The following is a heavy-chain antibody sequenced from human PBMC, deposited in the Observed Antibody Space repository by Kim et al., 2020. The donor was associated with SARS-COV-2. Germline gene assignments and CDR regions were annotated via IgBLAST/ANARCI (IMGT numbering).Heavy chain of an antibody. Sequence: GTNTYYADSVKGRFTISRDNSKNTLYLQMNSLRAEDTAIYYCAKDQNVAYWGQGTLVTVSS. D-gene: IGHD5-12*01. V-gene: IGHV3-23*01. CDR2: GTNT. CDR3: AKDQNVAY. J-gene: IGHJ4*02.